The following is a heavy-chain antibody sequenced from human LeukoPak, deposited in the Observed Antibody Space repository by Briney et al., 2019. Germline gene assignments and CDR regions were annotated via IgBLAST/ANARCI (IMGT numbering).Heavy chain of an antibody. CDR1: GGSISSYY. V-gene: IGHV4-59*08. CDR3: ARLLARGYDSSGYYYGAYFDY. Sequence: SETLSLTCTVSGGSISSYYWSWIRQPPGKGLEWIGYIYYSGSTNYNPSLKSRVTISVDTSKNQFSLKLSSVTAADTAVYYCARLLARGYDSSGYYYGAYFDYWGQGTLVTVSS. CDR2: IYYSGST. D-gene: IGHD3-22*01. J-gene: IGHJ4*02.